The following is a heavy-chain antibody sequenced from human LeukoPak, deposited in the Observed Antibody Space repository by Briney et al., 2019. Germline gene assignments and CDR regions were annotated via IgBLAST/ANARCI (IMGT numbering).Heavy chain of an antibody. CDR2: INHSGST. V-gene: IGHV4-34*01. Sequence: PSETLSLTCAVYGGSFSGYYWSWIRQPPGKGLEWLGEINHSGSTNYNPSLKSRVTISVDTSKNQFSLKLSSVTAADTAVYYCARTPLEQWLGYYYYYGMDVWGQGTTVTVSS. J-gene: IGHJ6*02. CDR3: ARTPLEQWLGYYYYYGMDV. D-gene: IGHD6-19*01. CDR1: GGSFSGYY.